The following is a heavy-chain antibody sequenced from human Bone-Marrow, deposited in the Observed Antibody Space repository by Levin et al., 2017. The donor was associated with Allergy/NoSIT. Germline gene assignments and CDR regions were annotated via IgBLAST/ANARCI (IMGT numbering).Heavy chain of an antibody. CDR2: ISNTGGSI. D-gene: IGHD3-16*01. CDR3: ASSNAFRAFDF. Sequence: SCTTSGFTFSSYTVNWVRQAPGKGLEWVSTISNTGGSIYYADSVGGRFTISRDNSKSSLYLQMNSLRAEDTAIYYCASSNAFRAFDFWGQGTVVTVSS. V-gene: IGHV3-23*01. J-gene: IGHJ3*01. CDR1: GFTFSSYT.